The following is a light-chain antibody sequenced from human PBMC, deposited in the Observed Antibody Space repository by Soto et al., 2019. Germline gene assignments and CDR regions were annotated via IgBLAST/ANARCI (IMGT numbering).Light chain of an antibody. Sequence: EIVLTQSPGTLSLYTGERATLSCRASQSISSRYLAWYQQKPGQAPRLLIYGASSRATGIPDRFSGSGSGTDFTLTISRLEPEDFAVYYCQQYGTSRAFGQGTKVDI. J-gene: IGKJ1*01. CDR1: QSISSRY. V-gene: IGKV3-20*01. CDR2: GAS. CDR3: QQYGTSRA.